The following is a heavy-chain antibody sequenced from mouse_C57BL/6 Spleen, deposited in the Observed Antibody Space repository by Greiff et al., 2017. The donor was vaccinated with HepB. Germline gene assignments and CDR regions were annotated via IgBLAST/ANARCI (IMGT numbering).Heavy chain of an antibody. Sequence: QVQLQQSGPELVKPGASVKISCKASGYAFSSSWMNWVKQRPGKGLEWIGRIYPGDGDTNYNGKFKGKATLTADKSSSTAYMQLSSLTSEDSAVYFGARRVTTVVAYYFDYWGQGTTLTVSS. CDR2: IYPGDGDT. CDR1: GYAFSSSW. V-gene: IGHV1-82*01. D-gene: IGHD1-1*01. J-gene: IGHJ2*01. CDR3: ARRVTTVVAYYFDY.